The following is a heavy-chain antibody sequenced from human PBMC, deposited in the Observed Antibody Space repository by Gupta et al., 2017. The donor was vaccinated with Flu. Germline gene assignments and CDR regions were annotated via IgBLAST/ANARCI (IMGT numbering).Heavy chain of an antibody. J-gene: IGHJ4*02. CDR3: VGWGPDDYGGNY. Sequence: TFSGYWMSWIRQAPGKGLEWVAHVKPDGSERYYVDSVKGRFTISRDNAKNSLFLHMNGLRAEDTAVYYCVGWGPDDYGGNYWGQGTLVTVSS. CDR1: TFSGYW. D-gene: IGHD4-17*01. CDR2: VKPDGSER. V-gene: IGHV3-7*01.